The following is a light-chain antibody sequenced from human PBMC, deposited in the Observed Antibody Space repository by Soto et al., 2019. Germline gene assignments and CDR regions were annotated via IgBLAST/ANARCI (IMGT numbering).Light chain of an antibody. CDR2: AAS. Sequence: DIQMTQSPSSLSASVGDRVSISCRASQNINIYLNWYQQQPGQAPKLLIFAASTLQRGVPSRFSGSGSGTYFTLTISSLQPEDFATYYCQQAYTVPGYTFGQGTKLEIK. V-gene: IGKV1-39*01. CDR3: QQAYTVPGYT. J-gene: IGKJ2*01. CDR1: QNINIY.